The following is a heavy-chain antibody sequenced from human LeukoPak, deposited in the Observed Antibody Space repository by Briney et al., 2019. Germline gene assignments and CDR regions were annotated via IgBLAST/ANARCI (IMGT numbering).Heavy chain of an antibody. Sequence: SQTLSLTCTVSGGSISSGSYYWSWIRQPAGKGLEWIGRIYTSGSTNYNPSLKSRVTISVDTSKNQFSLKLSSVTAADTAVYYCASQGSTRIFDYWGQGTLVTVSS. J-gene: IGHJ4*02. D-gene: IGHD2-21*01. CDR1: GGSISSGSYY. CDR2: IYTSGST. CDR3: ASQGSTRIFDY. V-gene: IGHV4-61*02.